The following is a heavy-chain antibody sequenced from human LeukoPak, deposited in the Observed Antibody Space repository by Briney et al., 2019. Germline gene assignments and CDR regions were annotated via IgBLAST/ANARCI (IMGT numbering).Heavy chain of an antibody. D-gene: IGHD4-17*01. V-gene: IGHV6-1*01. J-gene: IGHJ6*02. Sequence: QPLSLTCAISGDAVSSHKGAWNWIRPSPSRGLEWLVRTYYSSDWYTEYAGSVRGRLTITAETSKNQFLLQLISVSREDKAVYYCARCIDYGDYVCGLDVWGQGTTVIVSS. CDR1: GDAVSSHKGA. CDR2: TYYSSDWYT. CDR3: ARCIDYGDYVCGLDV.